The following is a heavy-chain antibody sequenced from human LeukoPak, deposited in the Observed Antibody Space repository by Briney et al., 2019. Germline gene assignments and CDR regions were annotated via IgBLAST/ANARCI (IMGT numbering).Heavy chain of an antibody. D-gene: IGHD4-17*01. CDR2: INEDGSEK. CDR1: GFPFSGYW. Sequence: PGGSLRLSCAASGFPFSGYWMSWVRQAPGKGLEWVANINEDGSEKYYVDSVKGRFTISRDNAKNSLSLQMNSLRAEDTAVYYCAREKLRCLDYWGQGTLVTVSS. V-gene: IGHV3-7*04. CDR3: AREKLRCLDY. J-gene: IGHJ4*02.